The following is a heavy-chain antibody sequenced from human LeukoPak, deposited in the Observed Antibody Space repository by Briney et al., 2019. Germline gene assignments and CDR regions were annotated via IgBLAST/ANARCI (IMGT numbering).Heavy chain of an antibody. CDR2: IKSKTDGGSV. J-gene: IGHJ4*02. CDR3: ITYLTTDSSGWY. CDR1: GFTFNNAW. D-gene: IGHD6-19*01. Sequence: PGGSLRLSCAASGFTFNNAWMTWVRQAPGKGLEWVGRIKSKTDGGSVNYAAPVKGRFTISRDDSKDPLYLQMNSLKTEDTAVYYCITYLTTDSSGWYWGQGTLVTVSS. V-gene: IGHV3-15*01.